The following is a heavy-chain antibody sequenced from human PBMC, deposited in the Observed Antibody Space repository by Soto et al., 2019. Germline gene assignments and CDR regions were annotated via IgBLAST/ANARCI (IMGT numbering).Heavy chain of an antibody. V-gene: IGHV4-59*01. CDR1: GGTISRYY. CDR2: MYNTGST. CDR3: ARDLWGYCGTDCYPLDV. Sequence: QVQLQESGPGLVKPSETLSLTCTVSGGTISRYYWSWIRQPPGKGLEWIGYMYNTGSTVYNPSFTRRVTISVDTPKNQFSLKLNSVTAADTAVYYCARDLWGYCGTDCYPLDVWGQGTTVTVSS. D-gene: IGHD2-21*02. J-gene: IGHJ6*02.